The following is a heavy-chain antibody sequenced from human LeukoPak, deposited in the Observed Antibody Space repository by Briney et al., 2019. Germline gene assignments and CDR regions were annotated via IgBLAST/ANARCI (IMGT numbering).Heavy chain of an antibody. CDR1: GYTFTGYY. V-gene: IGHV1-2*06. J-gene: IGHJ4*02. D-gene: IGHD5-18*01. Sequence: GASVKVSCKASGYTFTGYYMHWVRQAPGQGLEWMGRINPNSGGTNYAQKFQGRVTMTRDTSISTAYMELSRLRSDDTAVYYCARAVIWEYSYENWGQGTLVTVSS. CDR3: ARAVIWEYSYEN. CDR2: INPNSGGT.